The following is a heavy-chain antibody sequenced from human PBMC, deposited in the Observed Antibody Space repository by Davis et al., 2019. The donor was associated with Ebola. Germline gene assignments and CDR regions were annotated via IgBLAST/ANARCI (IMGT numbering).Heavy chain of an antibody. CDR3: ARGSHQFDY. CDR1: GYTFTSYA. CDR2: INAGNGNT. V-gene: IGHV1-3*01. D-gene: IGHD2-2*01. Sequence: ASVKVSCKASGYTFTSYAMHWVRQAPGQRLEWMGWINAGNGNTKYSQKFQGRVTMTTDTSTSTTYMELRSLRFDDTAVYYCARGSHQFDYWGQGTLVTVSS. J-gene: IGHJ4*02.